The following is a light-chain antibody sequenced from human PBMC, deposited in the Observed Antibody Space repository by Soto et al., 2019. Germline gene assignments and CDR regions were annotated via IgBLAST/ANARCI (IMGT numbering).Light chain of an antibody. CDR2: GAS. CDR1: QTVTTN. Sequence: EIVMAQFPGTLSVSPGERASLSCRASQTVTTNLAWYQQKPGQAPRLLVYGASTRATGVPARFIGTGSGTEFTLTITSPQSEDVAVYYCQQYDNWPLAFGQGTKVDIK. V-gene: IGKV3-15*01. CDR3: QQYDNWPLA. J-gene: IGKJ1*01.